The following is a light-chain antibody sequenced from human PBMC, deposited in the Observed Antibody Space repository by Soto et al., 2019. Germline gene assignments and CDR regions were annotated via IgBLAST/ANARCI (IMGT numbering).Light chain of an antibody. Sequence: DIQMTQSPSSLSASVGDRVTITCRASQRISSYLNWYQQKPGKAPKLLIYGASTLQSGVPSRFGGSGSGTDFTLTVSSLQPEDFATYYCQQLFIYPPTFGPGTKVDIK. J-gene: IGKJ3*01. CDR2: GAS. V-gene: IGKV1-39*01. CDR1: QRISSY. CDR3: QQLFIYPPT.